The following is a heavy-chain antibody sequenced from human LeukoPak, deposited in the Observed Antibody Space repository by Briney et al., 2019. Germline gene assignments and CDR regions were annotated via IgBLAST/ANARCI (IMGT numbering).Heavy chain of an antibody. CDR3: ARSYGSGSYTYYYYGMDV. Sequence: GESLKISCKGSGYSFTSYWIGWVRQMPGKGLEWMGIIYLGDSDTRYSPSFQGQVTISADKSIGTAYLQWSSLKASDTAMYYCARSYGSGSYTYYYYGMDVWGQGTTVTVSS. CDR1: GYSFTSYW. J-gene: IGHJ6*02. CDR2: IYLGDSDT. D-gene: IGHD3-10*01. V-gene: IGHV5-51*01.